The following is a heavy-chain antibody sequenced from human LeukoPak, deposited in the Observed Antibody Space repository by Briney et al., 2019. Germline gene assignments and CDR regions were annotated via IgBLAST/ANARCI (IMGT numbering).Heavy chain of an antibody. V-gene: IGHV3-53*01. D-gene: IGHD3-10*01. CDR1: GFTVSSNY. CDR2: IYSGGST. CDR3: ASGSGSYRTPYYYMDV. Sequence: GGSLRLSCAASGFTVSSNYMSWVRQAPGKGLEWVSVIYSGGSTYYADSVKGRFTISRDNSKNTLYLQMNSLRAEDTAVYYCASGSGSYRTPYYYMDVWGTGTTVTVS. J-gene: IGHJ6*03.